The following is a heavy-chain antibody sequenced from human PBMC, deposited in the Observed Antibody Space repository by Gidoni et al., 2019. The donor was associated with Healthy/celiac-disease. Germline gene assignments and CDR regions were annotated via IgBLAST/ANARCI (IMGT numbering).Heavy chain of an antibody. CDR3: ARDGGIAVAGRGGFDY. CDR1: GFTFSSYS. D-gene: IGHD6-19*01. CDR2: ISSRSRNI. J-gene: IGHJ4*02. Sequence: EVQLVESVGGLVPPVGSLRLSCAASGFTFSSYSMNGVRQAPGKGLEWVSYISSRSRNIYYADYVKDRFTISRDNAKNSLYLQMNSLRAEDTAVYYCARDGGIAVAGRGGFDYWGQGTLVTVSS. V-gene: IGHV3-48*01.